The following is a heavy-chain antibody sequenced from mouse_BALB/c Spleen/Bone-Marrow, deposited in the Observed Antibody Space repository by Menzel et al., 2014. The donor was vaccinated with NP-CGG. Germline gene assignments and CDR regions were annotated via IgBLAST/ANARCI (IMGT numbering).Heavy chain of an antibody. Sequence: QVQLQQSGPELVKPGASVKISCKASGYAFSSSWMNWVEQRPGQGLEWIGRIYPGDGDTNYNGKFKGKATLTADKSSSTTYMQLSSLTSVASEVYFYARHAYDNSYWYFDVWGAGTPVTVSS. V-gene: IGHV1-82*01. CDR2: IYPGDGDT. J-gene: IGHJ1*01. D-gene: IGHD2-1*01. CDR3: ARHAYDNSYWYFDV. CDR1: GYAFSSSW.